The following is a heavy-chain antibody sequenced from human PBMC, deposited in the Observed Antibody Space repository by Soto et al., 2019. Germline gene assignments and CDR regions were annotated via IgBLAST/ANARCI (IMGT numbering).Heavy chain of an antibody. D-gene: IGHD6-13*01. CDR2: IYYSGSA. CDR1: GGSISNGAYY. J-gene: IGHJ5*02. V-gene: IGHV4-31*03. CDR3: ARDRQQLYSNWLDP. Sequence: SETLSLTCTVSGGSISNGAYYWTWIRQLPGKGLEWIGYIYYSGSAYYNPSLKSRVTISIDTFKNQFSLNLTSVTAADTAVYYCARDRQQLYSNWLDPWGQGTPVTVSS.